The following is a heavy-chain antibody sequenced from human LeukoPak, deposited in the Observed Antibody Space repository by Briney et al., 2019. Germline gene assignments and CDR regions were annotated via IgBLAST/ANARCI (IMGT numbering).Heavy chain of an antibody. Sequence: GESLKISCKGSGYSFTSYWIGWVRQMPGKGLEWMGIIYPGDSDTRYSPSFQGQVTISADKSISTAYLQWSSLKASDTAMYYRARTSPGYCSGGSCYSRGYYGMDVWGQGTTVTVSS. CDR2: IYPGDSDT. V-gene: IGHV5-51*01. CDR3: ARTSPGYCSGGSCYSRGYYGMDV. J-gene: IGHJ6*02. D-gene: IGHD2-15*01. CDR1: GYSFTSYW.